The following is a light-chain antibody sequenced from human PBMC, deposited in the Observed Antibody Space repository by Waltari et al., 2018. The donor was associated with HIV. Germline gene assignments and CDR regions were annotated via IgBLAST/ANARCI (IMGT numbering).Light chain of an antibody. CDR3: ATWDDTLQGRV. CDR1: GFNIVSTA. CDR2: SHN. J-gene: IGLJ2*01. V-gene: IGLV1-44*01. Sequence: QSVLTQPPSASGTPGQRVTISCSGSGFNIVSTAVNWYQQLPGTAPKPLIYSHNQRPSGVPDRFSGSKSGTSASLAISGLQSEDEATYYCATWDDTLQGRVFGGGTKLTVL.